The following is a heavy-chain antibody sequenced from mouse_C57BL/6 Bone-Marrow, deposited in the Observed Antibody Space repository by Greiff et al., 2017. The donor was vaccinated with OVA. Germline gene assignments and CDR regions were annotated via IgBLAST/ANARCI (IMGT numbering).Heavy chain of an antibody. CDR3: ALLTTVVATGDY. Sequence: VKLVESGAELVRPGASVTLSCKASGYTFTDYEMHWVKQTPVHGLEWIGAIDPETGGTAYNQKFKGKAILTADKSSSTAYMELRSLTSEDSAVYFCALLTTVVATGDYWGQGTTLTVSS. J-gene: IGHJ2*01. V-gene: IGHV1-15*01. CDR2: IDPETGGT. D-gene: IGHD1-1*01. CDR1: GYTFTDYE.